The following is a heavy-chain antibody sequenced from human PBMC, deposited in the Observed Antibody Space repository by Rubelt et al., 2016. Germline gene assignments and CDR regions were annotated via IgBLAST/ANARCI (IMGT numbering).Heavy chain of an antibody. J-gene: IGHJ4*02. CDR2: AGNGNT. CDR3: ARDMNDILTGYYTDQPGGDLFDY. D-gene: IGHD3-9*01. V-gene: IGHV1-3*01. Sequence: AGNGNTKYSQKFQGRVTITRDTSASTAYMELSSLRSEDTAVYYCARDMNDILTGYYTDQPGGDLFDYWGQGTLVTVSS.